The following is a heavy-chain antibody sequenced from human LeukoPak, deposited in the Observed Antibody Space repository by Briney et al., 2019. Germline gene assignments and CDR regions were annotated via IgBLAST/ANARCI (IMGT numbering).Heavy chain of an antibody. D-gene: IGHD6-19*01. CDR1: GYTLTELS. V-gene: IGHV1-24*01. CDR3: ATVGTAVAGTERFYYYYYYMDV. Sequence: ASVKVSCKVSGYTLTELSMHWVRQAPGKGLEWMGGFDPEDGETIYAQKFQGRVTMTEDTSTDTAYMELSSLRSEDTAVYYCATVGTAVAGTERFYYYYYYMDVWGKGTTVTVSS. CDR2: FDPEDGET. J-gene: IGHJ6*03.